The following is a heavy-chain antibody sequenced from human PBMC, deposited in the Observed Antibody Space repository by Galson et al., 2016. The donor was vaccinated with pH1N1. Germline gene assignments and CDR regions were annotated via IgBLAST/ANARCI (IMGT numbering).Heavy chain of an antibody. Sequence: SLRLSCAASGFTFSNFVMSWVRQAPGKGLEWVSTISGSGGSTYYADSVKGRFTISRDNSKNTVYLQMNSLRADYAAVYYCAKHPYYVDTSKIDYWGQGTLVSVSS. J-gene: IGHJ4*02. D-gene: IGHD5-18*01. CDR1: GFTFSNFV. V-gene: IGHV3-23*01. CDR3: AKHPYYVDTSKIDY. CDR2: ISGSGGST.